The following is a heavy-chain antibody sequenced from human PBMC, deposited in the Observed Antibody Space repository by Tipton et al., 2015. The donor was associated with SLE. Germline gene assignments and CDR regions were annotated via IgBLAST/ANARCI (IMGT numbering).Heavy chain of an antibody. D-gene: IGHD1-26*01. Sequence: TLSLTCAVSGFSIRRGYFWGWFRQSPGKGLEWIGSFYHTGETYYNPSLKSRVTISLDTSKNQLSLKLSSVIAADTAVYYCARGGGSYYDYWGQGMLVTVSS. CDR2: FYHTGET. CDR1: GFSIRRGYF. V-gene: IGHV4-38-2*01. J-gene: IGHJ4*02. CDR3: ARGGGSYYDY.